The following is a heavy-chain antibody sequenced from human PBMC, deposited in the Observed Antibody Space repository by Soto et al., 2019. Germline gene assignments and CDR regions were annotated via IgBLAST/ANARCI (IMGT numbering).Heavy chain of an antibody. CDR1: GFTFSMSA. CDR2: TGLNGRTT. V-gene: IGHV3-23*01. J-gene: IGHJ4*02. Sequence: EVQLLESGGGLVQPGGSLRLSCTASGFTFSMSAMTWVRQAPGKGLEWVSTTGLNGRTTYYADSVKGRFTVSRDNSKNTLDLHMSSLRAEDTAVYYCATVHSTSRSFDYWGQGTLVTVSS. D-gene: IGHD6-6*01. CDR3: ATVHSTSRSFDY.